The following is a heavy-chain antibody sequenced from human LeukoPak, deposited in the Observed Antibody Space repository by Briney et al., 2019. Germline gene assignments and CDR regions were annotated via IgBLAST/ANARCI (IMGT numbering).Heavy chain of an antibody. CDR2: IYYSGST. J-gene: IGHJ4*02. D-gene: IGHD6-19*01. CDR1: DGSINSGAYY. Sequence: PSETLSLTCTVSDGSINSGAYYWSWIRQLPGKGLEWIGYIYYSGSTYYNPSLKSRVTISVDTSKGQFSLKLTSVTAADTAVYYCARDYSGWLYLDYWGQGTLVTVSS. CDR3: ARDYSGWLYLDY. V-gene: IGHV4-31*03.